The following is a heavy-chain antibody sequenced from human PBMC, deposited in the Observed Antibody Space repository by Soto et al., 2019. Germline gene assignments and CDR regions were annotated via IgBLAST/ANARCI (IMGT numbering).Heavy chain of an antibody. CDR3: ASLGGSMDPQETPNDY. Sequence: QVQLQESGPGLVKPSGTLSLTCAVSGGSISSSNWWSWVRQPPGKGLEWIGEIYHSGSTNYNPSLKSRVTISVDKSKNQFSLKLSSVTVADTAVYYCASLGGSMDPQETPNDYWGQGTLVTVSS. V-gene: IGHV4-4*02. J-gene: IGHJ4*02. D-gene: IGHD6-25*01. CDR1: GGSISSSNW. CDR2: IYHSGST.